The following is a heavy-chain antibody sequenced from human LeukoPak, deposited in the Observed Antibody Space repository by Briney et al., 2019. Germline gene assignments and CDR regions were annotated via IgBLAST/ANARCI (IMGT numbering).Heavy chain of an antibody. CDR1: GYTFTSYG. V-gene: IGHV1-18*01. CDR3: ARAPVVVVAATWGRAYWFDP. D-gene: IGHD2-15*01. Sequence: ASVKVSCKASGYTFTSYGISWVRQAPGQGLEWMGWISAYNGNTNYAQKLQGRDTMTTDTSTSTAYMELRSLRSDDTAVYYCARAPVVVVAATWGRAYWFDPWGQGTLVTVSS. J-gene: IGHJ5*02. CDR2: ISAYNGNT.